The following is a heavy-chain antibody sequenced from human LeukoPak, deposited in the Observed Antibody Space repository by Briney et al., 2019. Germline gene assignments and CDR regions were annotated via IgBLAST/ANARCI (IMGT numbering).Heavy chain of an antibody. J-gene: IGHJ4*02. Sequence: ASVKVSCKASGYTFTSYGISWVRQAPGQGLEWMGWISAYNGNTNYAQKLQGRVTMTTDTSTSTAYMELRSLRSDDTAVYYCARKTYDSSGYYYYYFDYWGQGTLVIVSS. CDR2: ISAYNGNT. CDR1: GYTFTSYG. V-gene: IGHV1-18*01. D-gene: IGHD3-22*01. CDR3: ARKTYDSSGYYYYYFDY.